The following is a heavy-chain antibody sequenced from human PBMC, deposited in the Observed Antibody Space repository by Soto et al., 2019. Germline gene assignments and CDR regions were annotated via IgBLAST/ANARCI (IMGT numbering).Heavy chain of an antibody. CDR2: INPNSGGT. Sequence: GASVKVSCKASAYTFNSYGISWVRQAPGQGLEWMGWINPNSGGTNYAQKFQGWVTMTRDTSISTAYMELSRLRSDDTAVYYCARDRVAAAGSYYYYYGMDVLGQGTTVTVSS. V-gene: IGHV1-2*04. D-gene: IGHD6-13*01. CDR3: ARDRVAAAGSYYYYYGMDV. J-gene: IGHJ6*02. CDR1: AYTFNSYG.